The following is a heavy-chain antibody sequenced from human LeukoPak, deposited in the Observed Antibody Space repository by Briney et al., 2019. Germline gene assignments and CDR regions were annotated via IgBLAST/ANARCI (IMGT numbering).Heavy chain of an antibody. CDR3: ARFSGYDDTGHHYLDN. J-gene: IGHJ4*02. CDR1: GDSISPHY. Sequence: SETLSLTCSVSGDSISPHYWSWIRQPPEKGLEWIGYIHYTGNTNYNPSLKSRVTISVDTSTNQFSPRLSSVTAADTAVYYCARFSGYDDTGHHYLDNWGQGTLVAVSS. CDR2: IHYTGNT. D-gene: IGHD3-22*01. V-gene: IGHV4-59*08.